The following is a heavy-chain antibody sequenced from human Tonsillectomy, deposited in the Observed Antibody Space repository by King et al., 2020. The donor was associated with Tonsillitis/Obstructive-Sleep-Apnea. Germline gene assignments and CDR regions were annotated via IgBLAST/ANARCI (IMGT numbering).Heavy chain of an antibody. D-gene: IGHD2-15*01. CDR3: ARHPAYCSGGSCYPRHFDY. J-gene: IGHJ4*02. CDR1: GGSISSSSYY. CDR2: IYYSGST. V-gene: IGHV4-39*01. Sequence: LQLQESGPGLVKPSETLSLTCTVSGGSISSSSYYWGWIRQPPGKGLEWIGSIYYSGSTYYNPSLKSRVTISVDTSKNQFSLKLSSVTAADTAVYYCARHPAYCSGGSCYPRHFDYWGQGPLVTVSS.